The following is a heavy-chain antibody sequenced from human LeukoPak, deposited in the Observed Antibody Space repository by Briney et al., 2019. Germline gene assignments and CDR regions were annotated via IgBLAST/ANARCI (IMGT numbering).Heavy chain of an antibody. CDR3: ARVRNYYDSSGYYAFDI. CDR2: IIPIFGTA. V-gene: IGHV1-69*01. Sequence: SVKVSCKASGGTFSSYAISWVRQAPGQGLEWMGGIIPIFGTANYAQKFQGRVTITADESTSTAYMELSSLRSEDTAVYYCARVRNYYDSSGYYAFDIWGQGTMVTVSS. D-gene: IGHD3-22*01. CDR1: GGTFSSYA. J-gene: IGHJ3*02.